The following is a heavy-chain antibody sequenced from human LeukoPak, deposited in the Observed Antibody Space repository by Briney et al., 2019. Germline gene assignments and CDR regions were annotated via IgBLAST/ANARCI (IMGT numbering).Heavy chain of an antibody. Sequence: RGSLRLSCTVSGFTVSSNSMSWVRHAPEKGLEWVSFIYSDNTHYSDSVKGRFTISRDSATNSLSLQMDRMRPEDTAVYYCGRGRGTSVYFDFWGQGTLVTVSS. CDR1: GFTVSSNS. D-gene: IGHD3-16*01. CDR3: GRGRGTSVYFDF. V-gene: IGHV3-53*01. J-gene: IGHJ4*02. CDR2: IYSDNT.